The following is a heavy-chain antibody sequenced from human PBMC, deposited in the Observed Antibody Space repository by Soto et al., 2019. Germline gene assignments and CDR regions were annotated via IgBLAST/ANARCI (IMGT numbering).Heavy chain of an antibody. D-gene: IGHD1-1*01. Sequence: PGGSLRLSCGASGFRFSNYAMGWFRQAPGKGLEWVSTISGSGSGTYYADSVKGRFTISRDNSKNTLYLQMNSLRAEDTAVYYCAKDRVETKGTQYNWNDVIYYRARGTLDIVSS. V-gene: IGHV3-23*01. CDR2: ISGSGSGT. CDR1: GFRFSNYA. J-gene: IGHJ4*01. CDR3: AKDRVETKGTQYNWNDVIYY.